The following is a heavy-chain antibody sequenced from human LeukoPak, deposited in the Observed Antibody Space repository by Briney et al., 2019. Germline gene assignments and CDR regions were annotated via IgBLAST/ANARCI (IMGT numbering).Heavy chain of an antibody. V-gene: IGHV3-23*01. CDR3: AKGGSSSDY. Sequence: GGSLRLSCAASGFTFSSYGMHWVRQAPGKGLEWVSAISGSGGSTYYADSVKGRFAISRDNSKNTLYLQMNSLRAEDTAVYYCAKGGSSSDYWGQGTLVTVSS. J-gene: IGHJ4*02. CDR2: ISGSGGST. D-gene: IGHD6-13*01. CDR1: GFTFSSYG.